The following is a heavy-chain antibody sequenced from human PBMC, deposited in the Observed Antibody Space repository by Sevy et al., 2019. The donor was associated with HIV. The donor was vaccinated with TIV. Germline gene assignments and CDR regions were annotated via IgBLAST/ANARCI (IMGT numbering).Heavy chain of an antibody. CDR2: ISSDSTTI. CDR1: GFTFTSYS. Sequence: GGSLRLSCAASGFTFTSYSMNWVRQAPGKGLEWISYISSDSTTIYYVESVKGQFTISRENANNALYLQLIRLRYEDTAVYYCARNCYGDYIIDSWGQGTPVTVSS. D-gene: IGHD4-17*01. CDR3: ARNCYGDYIIDS. V-gene: IGHV3-48*02. J-gene: IGHJ4*02.